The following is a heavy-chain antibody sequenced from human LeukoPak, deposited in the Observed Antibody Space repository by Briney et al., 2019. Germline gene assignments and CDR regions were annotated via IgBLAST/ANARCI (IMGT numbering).Heavy chain of an antibody. CDR2: ISSSGDRT. CDR3: AKKLVAGENHWFDP. Sequence: GGSLRLSCAASGFTFSSYAMTWVRQAPGKGLEWVSVISSSGDRTCYADSVRGRFTISRDNSKNTLYLQMNSLRAEDTAIYYCAKKLVAGENHWFDPWGQGTLVTVSS. CDR1: GFTFSSYA. V-gene: IGHV3-23*01. J-gene: IGHJ5*02. D-gene: IGHD6-19*01.